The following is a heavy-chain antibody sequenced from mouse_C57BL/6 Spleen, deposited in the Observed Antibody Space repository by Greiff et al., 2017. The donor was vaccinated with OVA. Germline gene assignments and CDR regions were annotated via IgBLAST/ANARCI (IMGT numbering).Heavy chain of an antibody. CDR3: ALMGNRDWYFDV. CDR2: IDPSDSYT. Sequence: QVQLQQPGAELVMPGASVKLSCKASGYTFPSYWMHWVKQRPGQGLEWIGEIDPSDSYTNYNQKFKGKSTLTVDKSSSTAYMQLSSLTSEDSAVYYCALMGNRDWYFDVWGTGTTVTVSS. J-gene: IGHJ1*03. V-gene: IGHV1-69*01. CDR1: GYTFPSYW. D-gene: IGHD2-1*01.